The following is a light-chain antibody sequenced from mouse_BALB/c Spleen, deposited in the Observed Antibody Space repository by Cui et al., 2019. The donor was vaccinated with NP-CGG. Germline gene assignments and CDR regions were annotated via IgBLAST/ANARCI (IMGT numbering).Light chain of an antibody. V-gene: IGLV1*01. Sequence: QAVVTPESAPTTCPGETVTLTCRSSTGAVTTSNYANWVQEKPDHLFTGLIGGTNNRAPGVPARFSGSLIGDKAALTITGAQTEDEAIYLCTLGDSNHWVFGGGTKLTVL. CDR1: TGAVTTSNY. CDR3: TLGDSNHWV. J-gene: IGLJ1*01. CDR2: GTN.